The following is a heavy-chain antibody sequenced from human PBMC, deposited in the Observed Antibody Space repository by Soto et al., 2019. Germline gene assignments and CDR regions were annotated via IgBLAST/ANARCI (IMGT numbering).Heavy chain of an antibody. D-gene: IGHD3-3*01. CDR1: GFTFSSYA. CDR2: ISYDGRNK. J-gene: IGHJ4*02. Sequence: QVQLVESGGGVVQPGRSLRLSYAASGFTFSSYAMHWVRQAPGKGLEWVAVISYDGRNKYYADSVKGRFTISRDNPKNTLYLQMNSLRAEDTAVYYCAREIERLLGYWGQGTLVTVSS. CDR3: AREIERLLGY. V-gene: IGHV3-30*04.